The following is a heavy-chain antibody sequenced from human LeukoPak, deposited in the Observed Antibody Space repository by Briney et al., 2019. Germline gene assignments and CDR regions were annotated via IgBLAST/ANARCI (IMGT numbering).Heavy chain of an antibody. CDR3: AREDYDISTGYYEYFQH. CDR1: GFTVSSNY. CDR2: IYSGGST. V-gene: IGHV3-53*01. Sequence: GGSLRLSCAASGFTVSSNYMSWVRQAPGKGLEWVSVIYSGGSTYYADSVKGRFTISRDNAKNSLYLQMNSLRAEDTAVYYCAREDYDISTGYYEYFQHWGQGTLVTVSS. J-gene: IGHJ1*01. D-gene: IGHD3-9*01.